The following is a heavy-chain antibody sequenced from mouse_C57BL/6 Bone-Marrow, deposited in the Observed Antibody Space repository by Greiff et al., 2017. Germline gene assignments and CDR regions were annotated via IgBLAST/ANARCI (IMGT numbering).Heavy chain of an antibody. CDR1: GYTFTSYW. J-gene: IGHJ2*01. CDR2: IYPSDSET. D-gene: IGHD2-10*02. V-gene: IGHV1-61*01. CDR3: AREERGYGNYYFDY. Sequence: QVQLQQPGAELVRPGSSVKLSCKASGYTFTSYWMDWVKQRPGQGLEWIGNIYPSDSETHYNQKFKDKATLTVDKSSSTAYMQLSSLTSEDSAVYYCAREERGYGNYYFDYWGQGTTLTVSS.